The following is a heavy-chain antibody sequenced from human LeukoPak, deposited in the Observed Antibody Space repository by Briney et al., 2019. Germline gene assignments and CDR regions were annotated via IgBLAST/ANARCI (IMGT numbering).Heavy chain of an antibody. CDR2: ISSSSSYI. CDR1: GFTFSSYS. Sequence: GGPLRLSCAASGFTFSSYSMNWVRQAPGKGLEWVSSISSSSSYIYYADSVKGRFTISRDNAKNSLYLQMNSLRAEDTAVYYCARDLSYYDSSGYYPFDYWGQGTLVTVSS. J-gene: IGHJ4*02. CDR3: ARDLSYYDSSGYYPFDY. V-gene: IGHV3-21*01. D-gene: IGHD3-22*01.